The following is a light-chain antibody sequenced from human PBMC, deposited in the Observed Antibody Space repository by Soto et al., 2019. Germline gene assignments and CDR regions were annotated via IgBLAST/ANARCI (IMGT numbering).Light chain of an antibody. J-gene: IGKJ5*01. Sequence: EIVMTQSPATLSVSPGERATLSCRASQSVSSNLAWYQQKRGQAPRLLIYGASSRATGIPDRFSGSGSGTDFTLTISRLEPEDFAVYYCQQYGSSPRTFGQGTRLEIK. V-gene: IGKV3-20*01. CDR3: QQYGSSPRT. CDR2: GAS. CDR1: QSVSSN.